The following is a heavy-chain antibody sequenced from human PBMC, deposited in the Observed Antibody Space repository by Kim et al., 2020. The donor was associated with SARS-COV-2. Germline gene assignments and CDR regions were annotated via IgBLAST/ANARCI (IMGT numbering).Heavy chain of an antibody. Sequence: SETLSLTCIVSGDSISGSNFIWGWIRQPPGKGLEWIGSIYHTGNTYYNPSLKSRFTISVDTSENQFSLKLSSVTAADTAVDYCARHATNCGSCYCLLDCWGQGTLVTVSS. CDR3: ARHATNCGSCYCLLDC. CDR2: IYHTGNT. V-gene: IGHV4-39*01. D-gene: IGHD2-15*01. J-gene: IGHJ4*02. CDR1: GDSISGSNFI.